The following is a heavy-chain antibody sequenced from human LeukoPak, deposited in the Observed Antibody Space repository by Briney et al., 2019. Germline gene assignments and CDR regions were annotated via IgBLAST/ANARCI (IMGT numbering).Heavy chain of an antibody. J-gene: IGHJ4*02. CDR3: ARGYPAAGFNY. Sequence: PSETLSLTCAVYGGSFSGYYWSWIRQPPGKGLEWIGEISHSGSTNYKPSLKSRVAISVDTSKKQFSLKLSSVTAADTAVYYCARGYPAAGFNYWGQGTLVTVSS. D-gene: IGHD6-13*01. CDR2: ISHSGST. V-gene: IGHV4-34*01. CDR1: GGSFSGYY.